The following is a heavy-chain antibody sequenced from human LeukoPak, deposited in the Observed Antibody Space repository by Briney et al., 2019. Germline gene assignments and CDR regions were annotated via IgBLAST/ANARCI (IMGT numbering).Heavy chain of an antibody. D-gene: IGHD3-22*01. Sequence: GASVKVSCKASGYTFTSYGISWVRQAPGQGLEWMGWISAYNGNTNYAQKLQGRVTMTTDTSTSTAYMELRSLRSDDTAVYYCARDDTHYGSSGSFYDAFDIWGQGTMVTVSS. V-gene: IGHV1-18*01. CDR3: ARDDTHYGSSGSFYDAFDI. CDR2: ISAYNGNT. J-gene: IGHJ3*02. CDR1: GYTFTSYG.